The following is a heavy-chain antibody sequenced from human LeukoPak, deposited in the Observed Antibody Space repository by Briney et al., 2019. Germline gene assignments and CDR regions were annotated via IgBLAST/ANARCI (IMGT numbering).Heavy chain of an antibody. V-gene: IGHV4-61*02. CDR1: GGPISSDSYL. CDR2: IYKRGTT. Sequence: SAETLSLACTVSGGPISSDSYLWSWIRPPAGEGLEWFGRIYKRGTTNYNSSLKSRVTISIDTSKNQFSLKLSSVTAADTAVYYCAAPAGMTAFDIWGQGTMVTVSS. D-gene: IGHD1-1*01. CDR3: AAPAGMTAFDI. J-gene: IGHJ3*02.